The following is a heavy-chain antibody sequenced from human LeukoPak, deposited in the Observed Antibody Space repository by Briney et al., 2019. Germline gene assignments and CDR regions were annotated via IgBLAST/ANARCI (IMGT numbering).Heavy chain of an antibody. CDR2: MTGPADTT. J-gene: IGHJ4*02. CDR3: AKGAEIDH. V-gene: IGHV3-23*01. Sequence: GGSPRLSCAASGFNFNNFAMSWVRQAPGKGPEWLSAMTGPADTTYYAESVKGRFIISRDYSKSMVYLQMNSLRVEDTAIYYCAKGAEIDHWGQGTLVTVSS. CDR1: GFNFNNFA.